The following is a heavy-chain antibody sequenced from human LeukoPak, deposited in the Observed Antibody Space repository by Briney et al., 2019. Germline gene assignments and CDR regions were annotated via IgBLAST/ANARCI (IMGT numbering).Heavy chain of an antibody. V-gene: IGHV1-69*13. Sequence: ASVKVSCKASGYTFTSYDINWVRQATGQGLEWMGGIIPIFGTANYAQKFQGRVTITADESTSTAYMELSSLRSEDTAVYYCARGQRGLIVREQGIFDYWGQGTLVTVSS. D-gene: IGHD3-16*01. CDR2: IIPIFGTA. CDR1: GYTFTSYD. J-gene: IGHJ4*02. CDR3: ARGQRGLIVREQGIFDY.